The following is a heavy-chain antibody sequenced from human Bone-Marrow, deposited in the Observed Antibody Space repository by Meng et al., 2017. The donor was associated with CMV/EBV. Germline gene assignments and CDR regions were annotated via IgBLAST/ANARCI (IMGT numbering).Heavy chain of an antibody. CDR1: GYTFTSYD. Sequence: ASVKVSCKASGYTFTSYDINWVRQATGQGLEWMGWMNPNSGNTGYAQKFQGRVTITRDTSTSTVYMELSSLRSEDTAVYYCARANYDFWSGYPDWFDPWGQGTLVTVSS. CDR3: ARANYDFWSGYPDWFDP. D-gene: IGHD3-3*01. V-gene: IGHV1-8*03. CDR2: MNPNSGNT. J-gene: IGHJ5*02.